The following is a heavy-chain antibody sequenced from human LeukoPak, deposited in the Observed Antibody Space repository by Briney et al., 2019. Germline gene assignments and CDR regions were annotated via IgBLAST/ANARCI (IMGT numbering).Heavy chain of an antibody. V-gene: IGHV4-59*01. J-gene: IGHJ4*02. D-gene: IGHD3-10*01. CDR1: GGFLGSFH. CDR3: ARVSGGSGSGPVDY. CDR2: IYNSVIT. Sequence: SETLSLTCTVSGGFLGSFHWSWIRPPPGKGLEWIGYIYNSVITNSNPSLKSRVTMSVDTSKNHVSLKLWSLTAADTAIYYCARVSGGSGSGPVDYWGQGTLVTVSS.